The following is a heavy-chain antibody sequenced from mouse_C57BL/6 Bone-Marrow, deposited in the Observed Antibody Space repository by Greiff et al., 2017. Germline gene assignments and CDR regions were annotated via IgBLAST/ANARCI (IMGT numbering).Heavy chain of an antibody. J-gene: IGHJ3*01. Sequence: DVMLVESGGGLVKPGGSLKLSCAASGFTFSDYGMHWVRQAPEKGLEWVAYISSGSSTIYYADTVKGRFTISRDNAKNTRFLQMTSLRSEDTTMYYCAEEHCNFAFAYWGQGTLVTVSA. CDR2: ISSGSSTI. CDR1: GFTFSDYG. CDR3: AEEHCNFAFAY. D-gene: IGHD2-1*01. V-gene: IGHV5-17*01.